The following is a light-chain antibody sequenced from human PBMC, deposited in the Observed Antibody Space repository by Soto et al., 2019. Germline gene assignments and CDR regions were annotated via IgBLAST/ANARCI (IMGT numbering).Light chain of an antibody. Sequence: EIVMTQSPATLSVSPGERATLSCRASQSVSSNLAWYQQKPGQAPRLLIYGASTRATGIPARFSGSGSRTEFTLTITRLEPEDFAVYYCQQRSNWLTFGGGTKVDIK. V-gene: IGKV3-15*01. CDR3: QQRSNWLT. CDR1: QSVSSN. CDR2: GAS. J-gene: IGKJ4*01.